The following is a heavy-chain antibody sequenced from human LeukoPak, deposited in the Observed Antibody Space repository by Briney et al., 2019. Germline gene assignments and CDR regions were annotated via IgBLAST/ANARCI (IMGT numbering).Heavy chain of an antibody. CDR3: ARGAVVVPAAKGLDY. V-gene: IGHV3-74*01. J-gene: IGHJ4*02. Sequence: GGSLRLSCAASGFTFSSYWMHWVRQAPGKGLVWVSRINTDGSSTSYADSVKGRFTISRDNAKNTLYLQMNSLRAEDTAVYYRARGAVVVPAAKGLDYWGQGTLVTVSS. CDR1: GFTFSSYW. CDR2: INTDGSST. D-gene: IGHD2-2*01.